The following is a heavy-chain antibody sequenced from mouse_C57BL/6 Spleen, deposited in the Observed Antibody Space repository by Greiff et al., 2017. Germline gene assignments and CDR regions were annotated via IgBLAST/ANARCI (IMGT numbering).Heavy chain of an antibody. CDR1: GYAFSSSW. Sequence: VQLQESGPELVKPGASVKISCKASGYAFSSSWMNWVKQRPGKGLEWIGRIYPGDGDTNYNGEFKGKATLTADTSSSTAYMQLSSLTSEDSAVYFCAREFLLWSPEGYWGQGTSVTVSS. CDR3: AREFLLWSPEGY. CDR2: IYPGDGDT. J-gene: IGHJ4*01. V-gene: IGHV1-82*01. D-gene: IGHD2-1*01.